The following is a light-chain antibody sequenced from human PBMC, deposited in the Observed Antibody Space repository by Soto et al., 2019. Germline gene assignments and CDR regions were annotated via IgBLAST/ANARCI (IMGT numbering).Light chain of an antibody. V-gene: IGKV3-20*01. CDR1: QSVSSSY. Sequence: EIVLTQSPGTLSLSPGERATLSCRASQSVSSSYLAWYQQKPGQAPRLLIYGASSRATGIPDRFSGGGSGTDFTLTISRLEPDDFAVYYWQHYGSSQTFGQGTKVEIK. CDR3: QHYGSSQT. J-gene: IGKJ1*01. CDR2: GAS.